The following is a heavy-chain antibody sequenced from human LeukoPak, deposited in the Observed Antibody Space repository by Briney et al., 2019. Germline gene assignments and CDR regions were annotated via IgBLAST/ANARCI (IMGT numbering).Heavy chain of an antibody. CDR2: ISSSSSYI. CDR3: AKSSGYYLYYFDY. D-gene: IGHD3-22*01. CDR1: GFTFSSYS. J-gene: IGHJ4*02. Sequence: PGGSLRLSCAASGFTFSSYSMNWVRQAPGKGLEWVSSISSSSSYIYYADSVKGRFTISRDNSKNSLYLQMNSLRTEDTALYYCAKSSGYYLYYFDYWGQGTLVTVSS. V-gene: IGHV3-21*04.